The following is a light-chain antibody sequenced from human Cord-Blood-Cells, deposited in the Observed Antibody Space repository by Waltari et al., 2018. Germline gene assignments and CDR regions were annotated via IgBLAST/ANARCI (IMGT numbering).Light chain of an antibody. V-gene: IGLV3-10*01. CDR2: EDS. J-gene: IGLJ3*02. Sequence: SSELTQPPSVPVSPGQTARITCPVDALPKKYAYWYQQKSGQAPLLVIYEDSTRPSGIPERFSGSSSGTMATLTISGAQVEDEADYYCYSTDSSGNHKVFGGGTKLTVL. CDR3: YSTDSSGNHKV. CDR1: ALPKKY.